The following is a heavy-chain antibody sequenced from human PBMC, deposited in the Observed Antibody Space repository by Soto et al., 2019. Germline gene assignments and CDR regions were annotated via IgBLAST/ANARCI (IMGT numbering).Heavy chain of an antibody. V-gene: IGHV1-69*01. D-gene: IGHD5-18*01. J-gene: IGHJ5*02. CDR2: IIPIFGTA. CDR3: ARSMDTAVFTSSLWSWFDP. CDR1: GGTFSSYA. Sequence: QVQLVQSGAEVEKPGSSVKVSCKASGGTFSSYAISWVRQAPGQGLEWMGGIIPIFGTANYAQKFQGRVTITADESTSTAYMELSSLRSEDTAVYYCARSMDTAVFTSSLWSWFDPWGQGTLVTVSS.